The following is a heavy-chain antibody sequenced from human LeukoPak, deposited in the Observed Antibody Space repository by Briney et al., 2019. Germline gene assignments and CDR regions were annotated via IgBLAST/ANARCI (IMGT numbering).Heavy chain of an antibody. Sequence: GGSLRLSCVVSGFTFTITPMNWVRQAPGRGLEWVQANGTGGDTYYADSVKGRFTISRDNSKNTLYLQMTSLRVEDTAVYYVAKKTPGNYPYDYWGQGTLVTVSP. CDR2: NGTGGDT. V-gene: IGHV3-23*01. CDR1: GFTFTITP. J-gene: IGHJ4*02. D-gene: IGHD3-22*01. CDR3: AKKTPGNYPYDY.